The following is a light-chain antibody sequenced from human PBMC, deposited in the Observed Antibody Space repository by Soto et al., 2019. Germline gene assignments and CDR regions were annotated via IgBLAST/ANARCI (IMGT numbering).Light chain of an antibody. CDR3: QQYNNWPPIT. Sequence: EIVMTQSPATLSVYPGERATLSCRASQSVSSNLAWYQQKPGQAPRLLIYAASTRATGIPARFSGSGSGTEFTLAISSLQSEDFAVYYCQQYNNWPPITFGQGTRLEIK. CDR2: AAS. J-gene: IGKJ5*01. CDR1: QSVSSN. V-gene: IGKV3-15*01.